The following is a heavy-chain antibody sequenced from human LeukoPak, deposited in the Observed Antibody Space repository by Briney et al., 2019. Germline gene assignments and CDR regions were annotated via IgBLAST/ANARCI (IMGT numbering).Heavy chain of an antibody. J-gene: IGHJ4*02. V-gene: IGHV3-30*18. CDR1: GFTFSSYG. CDR3: AKDAYGGSMGY. D-gene: IGHD1-26*01. CDR2: ISYDGSNK. Sequence: PGGSLRLSCAASGFTFSSYGMHWVRQAPGKGLEWVAVISYDGSNKYYADSVKGRFTISRDNSKNTLYLQMNGLRAEDTAVYYCAKDAYGGSMGYWGQGTLVTVSS.